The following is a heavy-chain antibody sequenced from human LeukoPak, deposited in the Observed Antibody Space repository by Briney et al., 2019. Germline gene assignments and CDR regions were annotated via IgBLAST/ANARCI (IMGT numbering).Heavy chain of an antibody. CDR2: ISYDGSKK. J-gene: IGHJ6*03. CDR3: AKVGRVTMVLYYYYMDV. Sequence: GRSLRLSCAASGFTFDSYGMHWVRQAPGKGLEWVAAISYDGSKKYYAASVRGRFTISRDNSKNTLYLQMSGLRAEDTAVYYCAKVGRVTMVLYYYYMDVWGKGTTVTISS. D-gene: IGHD3-10*01. CDR1: GFTFDSYG. V-gene: IGHV3-30*18.